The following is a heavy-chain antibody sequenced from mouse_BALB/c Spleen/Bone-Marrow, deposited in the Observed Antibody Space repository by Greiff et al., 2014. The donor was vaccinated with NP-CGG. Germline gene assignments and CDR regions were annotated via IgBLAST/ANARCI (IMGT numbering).Heavy chain of an antibody. V-gene: IGHV1-80*01. CDR2: IYPGDGDT. CDR1: GYAFSSYW. J-gene: IGHJ2*01. D-gene: IGHD1-1*01. Sequence: VQRVESGAELVRPGSSVKISCKASGYAFSSYWMNWVKQRPGQGLEWIGQIYPGDGDTNYNGKFKGKATLTADKSSSTAYMQLSSLTSEDSAVYYCARRGSSSFDYWGQGTTLTVSS. CDR3: ARRGSSSFDY.